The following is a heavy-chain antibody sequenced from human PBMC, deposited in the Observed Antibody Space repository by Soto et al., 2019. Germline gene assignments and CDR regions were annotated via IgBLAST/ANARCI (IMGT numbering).Heavy chain of an antibody. J-gene: IGHJ4*02. CDR3: ARIHCSGGSCYPDY. V-gene: IGHV4-34*01. Sequence: QVQLQQWGAGLLKPSETLSLTCAVYGGSFSGYYWSWIRQPPGKGLEWIGEINHSGSTNYNPSLKSRVTISVDPSMNQFSLKLSSVTAADTAVYYCARIHCSGGSCYPDYWGQGTLVTVSS. D-gene: IGHD2-15*01. CDR1: GGSFSGYY. CDR2: INHSGST.